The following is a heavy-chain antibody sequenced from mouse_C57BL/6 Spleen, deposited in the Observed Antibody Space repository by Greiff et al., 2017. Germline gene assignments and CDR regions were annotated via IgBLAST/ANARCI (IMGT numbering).Heavy chain of an antibody. Sequence: VQLQQSGAELVRPGTSVKVSCKASGYAFTNYLIEWVKQRPGQGLEWIGVINPGSGGTNYNEKFKGKATLTADKSSSTAYMQLSSLASEDSAVYFCARGGRGYAMDYWGQGTSVTVSS. J-gene: IGHJ4*01. CDR3: ARGGRGYAMDY. D-gene: IGHD3-3*01. CDR1: GYAFTNYL. V-gene: IGHV1-54*01. CDR2: INPGSGGT.